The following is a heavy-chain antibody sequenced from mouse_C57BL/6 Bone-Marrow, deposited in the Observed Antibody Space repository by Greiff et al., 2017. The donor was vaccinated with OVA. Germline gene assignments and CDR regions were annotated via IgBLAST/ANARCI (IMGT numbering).Heavy chain of an antibody. J-gene: IGHJ4*01. D-gene: IGHD3-2*02. Sequence: QVHVKQSGAELVKPGASVKLSCKASGYTFTEYTIHWVKQRSGQGLEWIGWFYPGSGSIKYNEKFKDKATLTADKSSSTVYMELSRLTSEDSAVYFCARHEDPGAAQASYYYAMDYWGQGTSVTVSS. CDR3: ARHEDPGAAQASYYYAMDY. CDR1: GYTFTEYT. V-gene: IGHV1-62-2*01. CDR2: FYPGSGSI.